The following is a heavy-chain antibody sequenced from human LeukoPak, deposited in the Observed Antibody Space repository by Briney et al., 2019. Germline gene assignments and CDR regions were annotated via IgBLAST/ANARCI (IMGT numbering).Heavy chain of an antibody. CDR3: ARGGDGYSTTFDY. Sequence: ASVKVSCKASGYTLTSYAMHWVRQAPGQRLEWMGWINAGNGNTKYSQKFQGRVTITRDTSASTAYMELSSLRSEDTAVYYCARGGDGYSTTFDYWAREPWSPSPQ. CDR1: GYTLTSYA. J-gene: IGHJ4*02. CDR2: INAGNGNT. D-gene: IGHD2-21*01. V-gene: IGHV1-3*01.